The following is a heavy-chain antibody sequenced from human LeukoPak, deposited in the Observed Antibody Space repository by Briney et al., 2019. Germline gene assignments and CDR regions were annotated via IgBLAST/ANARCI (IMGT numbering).Heavy chain of an antibody. J-gene: IGHJ4*02. D-gene: IGHD6-13*01. CDR3: AKGARRAAAGTNYFDC. CDR1: GFTFSSYG. CDR2: IWYDGSNK. V-gene: IGHV3-33*06. Sequence: GGSLRLSCAASGFTFSSYGMHWVRQAPGKGLEWVAVIWYDGSNKYYADSVKGRFTISRDNSQNTLYLQMNSLRAEDTAVYYCAKGARRAAAGTNYFDCWGQGTLVTVSS.